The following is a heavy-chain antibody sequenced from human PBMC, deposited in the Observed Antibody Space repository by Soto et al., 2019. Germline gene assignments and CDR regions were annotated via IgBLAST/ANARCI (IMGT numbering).Heavy chain of an antibody. J-gene: IGHJ3*02. V-gene: IGHV4-30-4*01. CDR2: IYYSGST. CDR3: AKRPTVDHEAFEI. Sequence: QVQLQESGPGLVKPSQTLSLTCTVSGDSFSSGDYYWSWIRQPPGKGLEWIGYIYYSGSTYYNPSLKRRVTIAVDTSKNQFSLKLSSVTAAATAVYFCAKRPTVDHEAFEIWGQGTMVTVSS. D-gene: IGHD2-21*01. CDR1: GDSFSSGDYY.